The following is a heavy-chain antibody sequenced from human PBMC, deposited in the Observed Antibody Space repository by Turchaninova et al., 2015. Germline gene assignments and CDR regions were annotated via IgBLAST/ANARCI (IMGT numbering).Heavy chain of an antibody. D-gene: IGHD6-13*01. CDR1: GYPFTPYD. CDR2: INCHSGGT. Sequence: QVQLGQAGAEVENPGASGKASCKAAGYPFTPYDMHGVRQAPGQGLGLMGRINCHSGGTNYAQNFQGTVTMTRDTSISTAYMELRRLRSDDTAVYYCAREVPSSSWSYFDYWGQGTLVTVSS. J-gene: IGHJ4*02. CDR3: AREVPSSSWSYFDY. V-gene: IGHV1-2*06.